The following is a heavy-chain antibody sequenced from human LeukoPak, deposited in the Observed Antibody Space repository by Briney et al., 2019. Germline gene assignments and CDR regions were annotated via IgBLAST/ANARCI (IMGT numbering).Heavy chain of an antibody. CDR2: INPNSGGT. Sequence: ASVKVSCKASGYTFTGYYMHWVRQAPGQGLEWMGWINPNSGGTNYAQKFQGRVTMTRDTSISTAYMELSRLRFDDTAVYYCARDYARVGATNGFRKFDPWGQGTLVTVSS. D-gene: IGHD1-26*01. CDR3: ARDYARVGATNGFRKFDP. CDR1: GYTFTGYY. J-gene: IGHJ5*02. V-gene: IGHV1-2*02.